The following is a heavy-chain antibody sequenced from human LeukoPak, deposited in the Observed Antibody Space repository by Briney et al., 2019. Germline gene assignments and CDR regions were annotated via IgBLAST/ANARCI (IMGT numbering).Heavy chain of an antibody. CDR1: GFTFDDYA. CDR2: ISWNSGSI. J-gene: IGHJ3*02. D-gene: IGHD1-7*01. Sequence: GGSLRLSCAASGFTFDDYAMHWARQAPGKGLEWVSGISWNSGSIGYADSVKGRFTISRDNAKNSLYLQMNSLRAEDTALYYCAKDSGTTSGAFDIWGQGTMVTVPS. CDR3: AKDSGTTSGAFDI. V-gene: IGHV3-9*01.